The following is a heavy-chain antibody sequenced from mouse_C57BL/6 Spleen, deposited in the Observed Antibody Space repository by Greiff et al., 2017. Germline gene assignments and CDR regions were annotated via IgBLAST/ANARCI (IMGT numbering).Heavy chain of an antibody. V-gene: IGHV3-6*01. CDR2: ISYDGSN. CDR3: ARACSFDY. Sequence: EVQLQESGPGLVKPSQSLSLTCSVTGYSITSGYYWNWIRQFPGNKLQWMGYISYDGSNNYNPSLKNRISITRDTSKNQIFLKLNSVTTEDTATYYCARACSFDYWGQGTTLTVSS. J-gene: IGHJ2*01. CDR1: GYSITSGYY.